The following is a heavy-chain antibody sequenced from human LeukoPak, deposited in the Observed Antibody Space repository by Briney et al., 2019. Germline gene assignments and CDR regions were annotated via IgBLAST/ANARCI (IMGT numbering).Heavy chain of an antibody. D-gene: IGHD3-9*01. CDR1: GYTFTGYY. V-gene: IGHV1-2*02. J-gene: IGHJ5*02. CDR2: INPNSGGT. Sequence: GASVKVSCKASGYTFTGYYMHWVRQAPGQGLEWMGWINPNSGGTNYAQKFPGGVTMTRDTSISTAYMELSRLRSDDTAVYYCARDAADVLRYFDSRYNWFDPWGQGTLVTVSS. CDR3: ARDAADVLRYFDSRYNWFDP.